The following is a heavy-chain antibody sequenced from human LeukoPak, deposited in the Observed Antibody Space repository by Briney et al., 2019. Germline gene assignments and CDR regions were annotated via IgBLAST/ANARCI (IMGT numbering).Heavy chain of an antibody. Sequence: SETLSLTCTISGDSTNTYFWSWIRQPPGKGLEWIGYFYYTGTTNYNPSPKSRVTISVDTSKNQFSLKVNSVTAADTGAYYCASKSTDHGELRFDYWGQGTLVTVSS. J-gene: IGHJ4*02. V-gene: IGHV4-59*01. CDR2: FYYTGTT. D-gene: IGHD4-17*01. CDR1: GDSTNTYF. CDR3: ASKSTDHGELRFDY.